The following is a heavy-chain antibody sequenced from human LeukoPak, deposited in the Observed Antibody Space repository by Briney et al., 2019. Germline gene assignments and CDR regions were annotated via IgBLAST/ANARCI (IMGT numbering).Heavy chain of an antibody. V-gene: IGHV5-51*01. D-gene: IGHD6-19*01. CDR1: GYTIANYW. Sequence: GESLKISCKGSGYTIANYWIGWVRQMPGKGLEWMGIIWPGDSDTRYSPSFQGLVTISADKSINTAYLQWSNLKASDTAMYYCARLYSTGWSDNWGQGTPVTVSS. CDR2: IWPGDSDT. J-gene: IGHJ4*02. CDR3: ARLYSTGWSDN.